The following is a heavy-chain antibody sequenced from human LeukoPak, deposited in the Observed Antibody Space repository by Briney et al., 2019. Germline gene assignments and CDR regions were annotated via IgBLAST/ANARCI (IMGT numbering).Heavy chain of an antibody. Sequence: PGGSLRLSCAASGFTFSSYGMHWVRQAPGKGLEWVALIWYDGSDKYYADSVKGRFTISRDSSKNTLYLQMNSLRAEDTAVYYCAKGYCSGGSCAHFDYWGQGTLVTVSS. CDR3: AKGYCSGGSCAHFDY. V-gene: IGHV3-33*06. CDR1: GFTFSSYG. CDR2: IWYDGSDK. D-gene: IGHD2-15*01. J-gene: IGHJ4*02.